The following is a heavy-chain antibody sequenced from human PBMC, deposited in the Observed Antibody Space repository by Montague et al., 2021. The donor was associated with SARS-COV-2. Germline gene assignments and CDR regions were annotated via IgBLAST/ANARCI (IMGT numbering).Heavy chain of an antibody. V-gene: IGHV3-53*01. CDR1: GFTVSSNY. CDR3: AREVYDFWSGYSSAGMDV. CDR2: IYSGVST. D-gene: IGHD3-3*01. Sequence: SLRLSCAASGFTVSSNYMSWVRQAPGKGLEWVSVIYSGVSTYYAYFVNSRFTISRDNSKNTLYLQMNSLRAEDTAVYYCAREVYDFWSGYSSAGMDVWGQGTTVTVSS. J-gene: IGHJ6*02.